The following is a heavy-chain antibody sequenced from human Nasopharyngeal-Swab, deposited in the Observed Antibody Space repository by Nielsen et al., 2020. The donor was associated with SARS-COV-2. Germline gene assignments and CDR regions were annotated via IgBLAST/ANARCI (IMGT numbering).Heavy chain of an antibody. D-gene: IGHD2-8*01. CDR2: ISAYNGNT. Sequence: WVRQAPGQGLEWMGLISAYNGNTNYAQKLQGRVTMTTDTSTSTAYMELRSLRSDDTAVYYCARDTVVLMGDLALPGGYYYYYYGMDVWGQGTTVTVSS. J-gene: IGHJ6*02. CDR3: ARDTVVLMGDLALPGGYYYYYYGMDV. V-gene: IGHV1-18*01.